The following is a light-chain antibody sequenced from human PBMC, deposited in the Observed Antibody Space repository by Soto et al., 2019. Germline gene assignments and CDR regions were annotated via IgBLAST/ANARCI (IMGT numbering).Light chain of an antibody. V-gene: IGLV2-14*01. J-gene: IGLJ1*01. Sequence: GLTQPASVSGSPGQSITISCTGTSSDVGHYNFVSWYQQHPGNAPKLMIYDVSIRASGVSDRFSGSKSGNTASLTISGLQAEDEADYYCCSYTTSSSRLFGTGTKVTVL. CDR3: CSYTTSSSRL. CDR2: DVS. CDR1: SSDVGHYNF.